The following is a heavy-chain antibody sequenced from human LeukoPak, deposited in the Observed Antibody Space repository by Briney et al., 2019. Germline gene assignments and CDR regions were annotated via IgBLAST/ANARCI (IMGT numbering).Heavy chain of an antibody. CDR3: ARADYDFWSGYFDYYYYGMDV. CDR1: GGSISSGGYS. CDR2: IYHSGST. D-gene: IGHD3-3*01. J-gene: IGHJ6*02. Sequence: PSETLSLTCAVSGGSISSGGYSWSWIRQPPGKGLEWIGYIYHSGSTNYNPSLKSRVTISVDKSKNQFSLKLSSVTAADTAVYYCARADYDFWSGYFDYYYYGMDVWGQGTTVTVSS. V-gene: IGHV4-30-2*01.